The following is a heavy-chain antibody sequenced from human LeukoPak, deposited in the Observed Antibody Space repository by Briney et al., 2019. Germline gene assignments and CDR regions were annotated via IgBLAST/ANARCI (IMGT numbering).Heavy chain of an antibody. V-gene: IGHV4-59*08. J-gene: IGHJ4*02. Sequence: KPSETLSLTCTVSGGSISSYYWSWIRQPPGKGLEWIGYTYYSGSTNYNPSLKRRVTISVDTSKNQFSLKLSSVTATDTAVYYCARRMESADYWGQGTLVTVSS. D-gene: IGHD1-1*01. CDR1: GGSISSYY. CDR3: ARRMESADY. CDR2: TYYSGST.